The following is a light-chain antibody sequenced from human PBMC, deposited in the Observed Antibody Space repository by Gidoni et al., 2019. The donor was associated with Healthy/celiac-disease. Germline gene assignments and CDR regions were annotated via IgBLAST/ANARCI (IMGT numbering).Light chain of an antibody. CDR1: SSDGGSYNL. CDR3: CSYAGSSWV. V-gene: IGLV2-23*01. J-gene: IGLJ3*02. CDR2: EGS. Sequence: QSALTPPASESGSPGQSITISCTGTSSDGGSYNLVPWYPQHPGKAPKLMIYEGSKRPSGVSNRFSGSKSGNTASLTISGLQAEDEADYYCCSYAGSSWVFGGGTKLTVL.